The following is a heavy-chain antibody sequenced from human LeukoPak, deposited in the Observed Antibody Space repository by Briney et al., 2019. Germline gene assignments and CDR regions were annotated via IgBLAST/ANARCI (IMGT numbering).Heavy chain of an antibody. J-gene: IGHJ2*01. CDR3: ARNPDEHWLDESENWYFDL. CDR2: INPNRGDT. V-gene: IGHV1-2*06. Sequence: ASVRVSCKASGYTFIDYYLHWLRQAPGQGLGWMGRINPNRGDTKPAQKFQGRVTITRDTSISVAYMELSSLQSDDTAVYYCARNPDEHWLDESENWYFDLWGSGTLVTVSS. D-gene: IGHD6-19*01. CDR1: GYTFIDYY.